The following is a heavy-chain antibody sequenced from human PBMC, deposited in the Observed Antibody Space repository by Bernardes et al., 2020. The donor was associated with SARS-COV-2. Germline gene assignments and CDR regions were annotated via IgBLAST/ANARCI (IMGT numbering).Heavy chain of an antibody. CDR2: FDPEDGET. CDR1: GYTLTELS. J-gene: IGHJ5*02. Sequence: ASVKVSCKVSGYTLTELSMHWVRQAPGKGLEWMGGFDPEDGETIYAQKFQGRVTMTEDTSTDTAYMELSSLRSEDTAVYYCATAPPVLHPHWFDPWSQGTLVTVSS. CDR3: ATAPPVLHPHWFDP. D-gene: IGHD1-1*01. V-gene: IGHV1-24*01.